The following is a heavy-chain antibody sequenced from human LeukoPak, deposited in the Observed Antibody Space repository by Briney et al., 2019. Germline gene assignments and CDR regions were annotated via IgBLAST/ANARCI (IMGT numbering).Heavy chain of an antibody. J-gene: IGHJ4*02. Sequence: SETLSLTCTVSGGSISSSSYYWGWIRQPPGKGLQWIGSIYYSGSTYYNPSLKSRVTISVDTSKNQFSLKLSSVTAADTAVYYCARVGLWFGELSHFDYWGQGTLVTVSS. V-gene: IGHV4-39*07. CDR3: ARVGLWFGELSHFDY. CDR1: GGSISSSSYY. CDR2: IYYSGST. D-gene: IGHD3-10*01.